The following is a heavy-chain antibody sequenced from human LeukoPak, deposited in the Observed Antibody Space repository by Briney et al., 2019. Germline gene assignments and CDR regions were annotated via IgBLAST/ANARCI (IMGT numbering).Heavy chain of an antibody. CDR3: ARDRGSWYGWFDP. CDR2: IIPILGIA. J-gene: IGHJ5*02. Sequence: SVKVSCKASGGTFSSYAISWVRQAPGQGLEWIGRIIPILGIANYAQKLQGRVTMTTDTSTSTAYMELRSLRSDDTAVYYCARDRGSWYGWFDPWGQGTLVTVSS. V-gene: IGHV1-69*04. D-gene: IGHD6-13*01. CDR1: GGTFSSYA.